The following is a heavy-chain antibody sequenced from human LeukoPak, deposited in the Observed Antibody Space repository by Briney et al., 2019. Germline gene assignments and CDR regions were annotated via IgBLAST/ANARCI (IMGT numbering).Heavy chain of an antibody. CDR1: GYTFTVYY. J-gene: IGHJ3*02. CDR2: INPNNGGT. D-gene: IGHD3-22*01. CDR3: AGEDNSSGYRPFDI. Sequence: GASVKVSCKASGYTFTVYYIRWVRQAPGQGLDWMGRINPNNGGTNYAQKFQGRVTMTRDMSMSTAYMELSRLRSDDTAVYYCAGEDNSSGYRPFDIWGQGTMVTVPS. V-gene: IGHV1-2*06.